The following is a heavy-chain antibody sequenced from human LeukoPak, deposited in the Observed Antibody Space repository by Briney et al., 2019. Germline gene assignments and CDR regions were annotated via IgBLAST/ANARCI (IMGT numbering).Heavy chain of an antibody. CDR1: GFTFSSYA. V-gene: IGHV3-23*01. Sequence: GGSLRLSCAASGFTFSSYAMSWVRQAPGKGLEWVSAISGSGGSTYYADSVKGRFTISRDNSKNTLYLQMNSLRAEDTAVYYCAWGLTRPSGWPDWYFDLWGRGTLVTVSS. J-gene: IGHJ2*01. D-gene: IGHD6-19*01. CDR2: ISGSGGST. CDR3: AWGLTRPSGWPDWYFDL.